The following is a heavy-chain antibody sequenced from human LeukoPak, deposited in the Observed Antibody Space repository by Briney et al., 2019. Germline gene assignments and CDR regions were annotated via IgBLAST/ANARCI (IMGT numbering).Heavy chain of an antibody. V-gene: IGHV4-59*01. Sequence: SETLSLTCTVSGGSLSTYYWSWIRQPPGKGLEWIGYIFYSGSTNYNPSLKSRVTMSVETSKNQFSLKLSSMTAADTAVYYCARYGDYTWFDPWGQGTLVTVSS. J-gene: IGHJ5*02. CDR1: GGSLSTYY. D-gene: IGHD4-17*01. CDR3: ARYGDYTWFDP. CDR2: IFYSGST.